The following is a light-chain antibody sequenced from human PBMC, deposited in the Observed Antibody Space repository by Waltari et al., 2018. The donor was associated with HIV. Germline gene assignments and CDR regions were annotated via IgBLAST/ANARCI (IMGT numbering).Light chain of an antibody. Sequence: QTEVTQEPSVSVSPGGTVTVTCALASGPVSPPSFPRWYHQTPGQPPRTLIYNTSSRSSGVPDRFSGSILGNKAALTITGAQADDDGDYYCVLSLAGGLKAFGGGTRLTVL. CDR3: VLSLAGGLKA. V-gene: IGLV8-61*01. CDR1: SGPVSPPSF. CDR2: NTS. J-gene: IGLJ2*01.